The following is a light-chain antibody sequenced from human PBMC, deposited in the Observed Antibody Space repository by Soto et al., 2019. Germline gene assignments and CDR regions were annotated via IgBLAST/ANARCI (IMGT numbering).Light chain of an antibody. CDR3: SSYTSSSTLDV. Sequence: QSALTQPASVSGSPGQSITISCTGTSSDIGGYNSVSWYQQRPGKAPKVMIYDVSNRPSGVSNRFSDSKSGNTASLTISGFQTDDEADYFCSSYTSSSTLDVFGTGTQLTVL. J-gene: IGLJ1*01. CDR2: DVS. CDR1: SSDIGGYNS. V-gene: IGLV2-14*01.